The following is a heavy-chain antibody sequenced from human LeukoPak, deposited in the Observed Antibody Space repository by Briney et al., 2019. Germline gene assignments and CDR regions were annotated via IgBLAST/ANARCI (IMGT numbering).Heavy chain of an antibody. CDR1: GGSISSGGFY. J-gene: IGHJ4*02. CDR3: ARTHDSSVSFDY. Sequence: PSETLSLTCTVSGGSISSGGFYWSWIPQHPGKGLEWIGYIYYSGSTYYNPSLKSRVTISVDTSKNQFSLKLSSVTAADTAVYYCARTHDSSVSFDYWGQGTLVTVSS. V-gene: IGHV4-31*03. CDR2: IYYSGST. D-gene: IGHD3-22*01.